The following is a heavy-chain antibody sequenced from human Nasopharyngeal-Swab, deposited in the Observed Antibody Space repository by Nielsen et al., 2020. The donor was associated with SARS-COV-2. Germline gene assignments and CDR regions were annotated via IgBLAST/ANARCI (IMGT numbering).Heavy chain of an antibody. CDR1: GFIFSNYW. J-gene: IGHJ4*02. V-gene: IGHV3-74*01. CDR3: VKHQGSSSDQ. CDR2: IRGDGSDP. Sequence: GESLKISCAGSGFIFSNYWMHWVRQAPGTGLVLVSRIRGDGSDPSYADSVKGRFTISKDNAKNTMYLQMNSLRVEDTAVYYCVKHQGSSSDQWGQGTLVTVSS.